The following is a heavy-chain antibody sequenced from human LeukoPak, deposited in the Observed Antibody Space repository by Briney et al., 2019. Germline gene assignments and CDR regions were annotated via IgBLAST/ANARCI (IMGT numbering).Heavy chain of an antibody. CDR2: INAGNGNT. J-gene: IGHJ4*02. D-gene: IGHD3-22*01. Sequence: ASVKVSCKASGYTFTSYAMHWVRQAPGQRLEWMGWINAGNGNTKYSQKFQGRVTITRDTSASTAYMELSSLRSEDTAVYYCARTGVRYYYDSSGYWPLGYWGRGTLVTVSS. CDR3: ARTGVRYYYDSSGYWPLGY. CDR1: GYTFTSYA. V-gene: IGHV1-3*01.